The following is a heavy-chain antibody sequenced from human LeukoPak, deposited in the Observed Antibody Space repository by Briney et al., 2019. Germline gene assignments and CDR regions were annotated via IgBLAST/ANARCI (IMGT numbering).Heavy chain of an antibody. D-gene: IGHD2-15*01. Sequence: ASVKVSCKTTGYSFTTYSINWVRQAPGQGLELMGRVSTYNGNTKSAQKFQGRVTMTTDTSTSTVYMELPSLSSDDTASYYCARDRCSGGNCAFDSWGQGTLVTVSS. CDR3: ARDRCSGGNCAFDS. J-gene: IGHJ4*02. CDR2: VSTYNGNT. V-gene: IGHV1-18*01. CDR1: GYSFTTYS.